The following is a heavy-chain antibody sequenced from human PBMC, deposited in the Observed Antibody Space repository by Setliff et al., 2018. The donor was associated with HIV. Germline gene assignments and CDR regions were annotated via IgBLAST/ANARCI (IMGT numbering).Heavy chain of an antibody. CDR3: ARAAYSGTYLWEPATDL. J-gene: IGHJ2*01. CDR1: GASIRGHY. Sequence: PSETLSLTCSVSGASIRGHYWSWIRQSPGKGLEWIGNIYTSGKTHYSPSLKSRITISADTSKNQLSLNLSSVTAADTAVYYCARAAYSGTYLWEPATDLWGRGTLVTVSS. D-gene: IGHD1-26*01. V-gene: IGHV4-4*08. CDR2: IYTSGKT.